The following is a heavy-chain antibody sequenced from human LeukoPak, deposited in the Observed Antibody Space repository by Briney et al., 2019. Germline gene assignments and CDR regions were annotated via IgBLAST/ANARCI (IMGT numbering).Heavy chain of an antibody. Sequence: PGGSLRLSCAASGFAFSNYWIHWVRQAPGKGLVWVSRIDNAGSITTYADSVKGRFTISRDNAENTLYLQMNSLRVEDTAVYYCVRSAFHAGSGNYYDPWGQGTLVTVSS. CDR1: GFAFSNYW. D-gene: IGHD3-22*01. CDR3: VRSAFHAGSGNYYDP. CDR2: IDNAGSIT. J-gene: IGHJ5*02. V-gene: IGHV3-74*03.